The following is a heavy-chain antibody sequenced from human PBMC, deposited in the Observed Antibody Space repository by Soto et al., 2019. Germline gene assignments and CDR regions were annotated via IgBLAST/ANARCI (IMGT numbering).Heavy chain of an antibody. V-gene: IGHV3-30*18. Sequence: QEQLAESGGGVVHPVKSLRLSCAASGFNFSTYVMHWVRQVPGQGPEWVAVISYDGSKETYADSVKGRFTISRDNSKNTLYLQMSRLRVEDTALYYCAKEGRQWLIYYYDGMDVWGQGTSVTVSS. CDR3: AKEGRQWLIYYYDGMDV. CDR1: GFNFSTYV. D-gene: IGHD6-19*01. CDR2: ISYDGSKE. J-gene: IGHJ6*02.